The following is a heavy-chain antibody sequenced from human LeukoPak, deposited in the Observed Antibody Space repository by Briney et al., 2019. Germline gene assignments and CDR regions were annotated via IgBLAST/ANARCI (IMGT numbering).Heavy chain of an antibody. D-gene: IGHD3-9*01. V-gene: IGHV3-48*01. J-gene: IGHJ4*02. CDR1: GFTFSSYG. CDR2: IIDRSITI. CDR3: ARDGDSNYDNLSPPDY. Sequence: PGRSLRLSCAGSGFTFSSYGMNWVRQAPGKGLEWVSYIIDRSITIYYADSVKGRFTISRDNAKDSLYLQMNSLRAEDTAVYYCARDGDSNYDNLSPPDYWGQGILVTVSS.